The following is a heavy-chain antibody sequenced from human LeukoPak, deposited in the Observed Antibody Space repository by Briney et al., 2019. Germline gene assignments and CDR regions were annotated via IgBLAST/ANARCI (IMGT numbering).Heavy chain of an antibody. D-gene: IGHD3-3*01. CDR3: ASGKYYDLWGGYYVD. J-gene: IGHJ4*02. V-gene: IGHV4-34*01. Sequence: GSLRLSCAASGFTFSNAWMSWVRQPPGKGLEWIGEINHSGSTNYNPSLESRVTISVDTSKNHFSLKLSSVTAADTAVYYCASGKYYDLWGGYYVDWGQGTLVTVSA. CDR1: GFTFSNAW. CDR2: INHSGST.